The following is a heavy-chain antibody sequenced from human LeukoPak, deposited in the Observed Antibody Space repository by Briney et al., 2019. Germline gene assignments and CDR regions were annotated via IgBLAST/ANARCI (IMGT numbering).Heavy chain of an antibody. CDR1: GFTFSNYA. V-gene: IGHV3-30-3*01. Sequence: PGRSLRLSCAASGFTFSNYAMHWVRQAPGKGLEWVAVISYDGSNKYYADSVKGRFTTSRDNSKNTLYLQMNSLRAEDTAVYYCARDRPTVVRGVLVYWGQGTLVTVSS. CDR2: ISYDGSNK. J-gene: IGHJ4*02. D-gene: IGHD3-10*01. CDR3: ARDRPTVVRGVLVY.